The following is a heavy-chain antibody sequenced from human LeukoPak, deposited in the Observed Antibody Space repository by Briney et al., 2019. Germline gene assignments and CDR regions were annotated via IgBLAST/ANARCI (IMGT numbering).Heavy chain of an antibody. V-gene: IGHV1-69*13. Sequence: GASVKVSCKASGYTFTSYGISWVRQAPGQGLEWMGGIIPIFGTANYAQKFQGRVTITADESTSTAYMELSSLRSEDTAVYYCARVNINNWHSCDYWGQGTLVTVSS. CDR2: IIPIFGTA. J-gene: IGHJ4*02. D-gene: IGHD1-1*01. CDR3: ARVNINNWHSCDY. CDR1: GYTFTSYG.